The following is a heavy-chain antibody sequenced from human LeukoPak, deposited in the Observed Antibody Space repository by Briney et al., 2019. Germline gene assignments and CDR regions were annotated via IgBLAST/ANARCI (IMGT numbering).Heavy chain of an antibody. CDR2: ITGSGGDT. V-gene: IGHV3-23*01. CDR3: ANGSTTSRPYYFDY. D-gene: IGHD2-2*01. J-gene: IGHJ4*02. CDR1: GFTFSNYA. Sequence: GGSLRLSCAASGFTFSNYAMSWVRQAPGEGLEWVSAITGSGGDTYHAESVKGRFTVSRDNSKNTLYLQMDSLRAEDTAVYYCANGSTTSRPYYFDYWGQGTLVTVSS.